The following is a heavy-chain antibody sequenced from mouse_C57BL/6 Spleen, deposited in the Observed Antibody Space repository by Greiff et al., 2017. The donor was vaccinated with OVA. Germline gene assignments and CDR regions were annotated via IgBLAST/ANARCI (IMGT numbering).Heavy chain of an antibody. D-gene: IGHD2-13*01. Sequence: QVQLQQPGAELVRPGSSVKLSCKASGYTFTSYWMHWVKQRPIQGLEWIGNIDPSDSETHYNQKFKDKATLTVDKSSSTAYMQISSLTSEDAAVCYCFVGRDCDFDVWGTGTTVTVSS. CDR1: GYTFTSYW. CDR3: FVGRDCDFDV. CDR2: IDPSDSET. V-gene: IGHV1-52*01. J-gene: IGHJ1*03.